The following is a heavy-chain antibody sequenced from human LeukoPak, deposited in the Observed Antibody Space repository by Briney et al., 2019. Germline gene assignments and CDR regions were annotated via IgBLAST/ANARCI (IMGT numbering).Heavy chain of an antibody. CDR1: GGSFSGYY. V-gene: IGHV4-34*01. CDR2: IYHSGST. Sequence: SETLSLTCAVYGGSFSGYYWSWIRQPPGKGLEWIGYIYHSGSTYYNPSLKSRVTISVDRSKNQFSLKLSSVTAADTAVYYCARERVGGIAAAWGQGTLVTVSS. CDR3: ARERVGGIAAA. J-gene: IGHJ5*02. D-gene: IGHD6-13*01.